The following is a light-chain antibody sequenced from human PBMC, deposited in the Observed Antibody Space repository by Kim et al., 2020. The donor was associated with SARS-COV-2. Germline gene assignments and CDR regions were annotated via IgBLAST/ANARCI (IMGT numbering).Light chain of an antibody. V-gene: IGKV3-15*01. CDR2: DAS. CDR1: QSVSSK. J-gene: IGKJ5*01. CDR3: QQYSDWPPIT. Sequence: EVVITQSPATLSVSPGERAALSCRASQSVSSKLAWYQQKPGQAPRLLIYDASTRASGIPARFIGSGSGTEFTLTIFRLQSEDFALYYCQQYSDWPPITFGQGTRLEIK.